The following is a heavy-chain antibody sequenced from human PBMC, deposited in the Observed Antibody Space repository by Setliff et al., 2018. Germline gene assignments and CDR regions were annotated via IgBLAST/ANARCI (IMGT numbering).Heavy chain of an antibody. CDR1: GYIFNDFY. CDR3: ARGGTTLTSYDY. D-gene: IGHD4-4*01. Sequence: AASVKVSCKASGYIFNDFYIHWVRQAPGQGLEWMGWISPKSGGTNYGQKFQGRVTMTRDTSISTVYMELSRLRSDDTAVYYCARGGTTLTSYDYWGQGTLVTVSS. CDR2: ISPKSGGT. J-gene: IGHJ4*02. V-gene: IGHV1-2*02.